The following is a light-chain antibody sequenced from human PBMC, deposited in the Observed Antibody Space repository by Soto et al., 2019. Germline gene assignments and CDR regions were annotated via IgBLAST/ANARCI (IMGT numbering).Light chain of an antibody. CDR3: GTWDSSLSAPNWV. CDR2: DNN. CDR1: ISNIGKNY. J-gene: IGLJ3*02. Sequence: QSALTQPASVSGSPGQSVTISCSGSISNIGKNYVSWYQQLPGTAPKVLIYDNNKRPSGIPDRFSGSKSGTSATLGITGLQTGDEADYYCGTWDSSLSAPNWVFGGGTKLTVL. V-gene: IGLV1-51*01.